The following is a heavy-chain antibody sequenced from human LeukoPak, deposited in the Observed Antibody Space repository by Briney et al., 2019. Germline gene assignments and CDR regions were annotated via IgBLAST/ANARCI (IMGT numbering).Heavy chain of an antibody. J-gene: IGHJ4*02. Sequence: SETLSLTCAVYGGSFSGYYWSWIRQPPGKGLEWIGEINHSGSTNYNPSLKSRVTISVDTSKNQFSLKLSSVTAADTAVYYCARGVAVRRGRTFDYWGREPWSPSPQ. D-gene: IGHD6-6*01. CDR1: GGSFSGYY. V-gene: IGHV4-34*01. CDR2: INHSGST. CDR3: ARGVAVRRGRTFDY.